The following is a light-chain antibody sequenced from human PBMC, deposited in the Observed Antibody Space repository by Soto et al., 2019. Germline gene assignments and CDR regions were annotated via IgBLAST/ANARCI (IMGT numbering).Light chain of an antibody. Sequence: QSALTQPASVSGSPGESITISCTGTSSDVGAYNYVSWYQQHPGKAPKLMIYDVSNRPSGVSNRFSGSKSGNTASLTISGLQAEDEADYYCSSYTSTNSLFGGGTKDTVL. CDR3: SSYTSTNSL. V-gene: IGLV2-14*03. CDR1: SSDVGAYNY. CDR2: DVS. J-gene: IGLJ2*01.